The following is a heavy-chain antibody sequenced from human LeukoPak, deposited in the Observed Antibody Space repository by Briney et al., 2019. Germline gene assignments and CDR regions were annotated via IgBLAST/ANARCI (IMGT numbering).Heavy chain of an antibody. Sequence: GGSLRLSCAASGFTFSSYEMNWVRQAPGKGLEWVSYISSSGSTIYYADSVKGRFTISRDNAKNSLYLQMNSLRAEDTAVYYCARSITYYDILTGHPHGPGFDYWGQGTLVTVSS. J-gene: IGHJ4*02. CDR3: ARSITYYDILTGHPHGPGFDY. CDR1: GFTFSSYE. CDR2: ISSSGSTI. D-gene: IGHD3-9*01. V-gene: IGHV3-48*03.